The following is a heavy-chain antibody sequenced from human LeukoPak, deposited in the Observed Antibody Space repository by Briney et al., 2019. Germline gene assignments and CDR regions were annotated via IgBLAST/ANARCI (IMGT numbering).Heavy chain of an antibody. CDR1: GFTFSTYW. V-gene: IGHV3-74*01. D-gene: IGHD6-6*01. J-gene: IGHJ4*02. CDR3: VRDGSSSYYFDY. Sequence: GGSLRLSCAAPGFTFSTYWMHWVRQAPGKGLVWVSRINRDASSTIYADSVKGRFTISRDNAKNTLYLQMNSLRAEDTAVYYCVRDGSSSYYFDYWGQGTLVTVSS. CDR2: INRDASST.